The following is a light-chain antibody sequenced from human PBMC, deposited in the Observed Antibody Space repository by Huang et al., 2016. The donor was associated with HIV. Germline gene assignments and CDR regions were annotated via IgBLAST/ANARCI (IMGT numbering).Light chain of an antibody. CDR2: GAS. Sequence: EMVMTQSPATLSVSPGERATLSCRASQSIGTNLAWYPQKPGQAPRLLIYGASTRATGIPVRFSGSGSGTEFTLTISSLQSEDFAVYYCQQYNNWRTFGPGTKVDIK. J-gene: IGKJ3*01. CDR1: QSIGTN. V-gene: IGKV3-15*01. CDR3: QQYNNWRT.